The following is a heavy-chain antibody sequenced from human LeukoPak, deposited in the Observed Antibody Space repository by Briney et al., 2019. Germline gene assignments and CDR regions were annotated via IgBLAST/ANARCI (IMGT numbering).Heavy chain of an antibody. CDR3: ARDYYYYYMDV. J-gene: IGHJ6*03. CDR1: GDSVSSNSAA. V-gene: IGHV6-1*01. CDR2: TYYKSRWYN. Sequence: SQTLSLTCAISGDSVSSNSAAWHWIRQSPSRGLEWLGRTYYKSRWYNDYAVSVKSRITINPDTSKNQFSLQLNSVTPEDAAVYYCARDYYYYYMDVWGKGTTVTVSS.